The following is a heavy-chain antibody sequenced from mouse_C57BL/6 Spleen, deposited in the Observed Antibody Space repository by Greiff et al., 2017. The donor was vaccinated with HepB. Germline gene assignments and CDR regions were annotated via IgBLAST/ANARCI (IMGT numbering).Heavy chain of an antibody. CDR3: ARKAYYITGAWLAY. D-gene: IGHD2-12*01. Sequence: VQLQQSGPELVKPGASVKMSCKASGYTFTDYNMHWVKQSHGKSLEWIGYINPNNGGTNYNQKFKGKATLTVNKSSSTAYMELRSLTSEDSAVYYCARKAYYITGAWLAYWGQGTLVTVSA. V-gene: IGHV1-22*01. J-gene: IGHJ3*01. CDR2: INPNNGGT. CDR1: GYTFTDYN.